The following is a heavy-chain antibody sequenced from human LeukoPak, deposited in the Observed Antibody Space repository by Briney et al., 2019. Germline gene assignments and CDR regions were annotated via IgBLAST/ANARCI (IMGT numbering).Heavy chain of an antibody. CDR1: GFTFSSYS. D-gene: IGHD3-22*01. J-gene: IGHJ4*02. CDR3: ARDRSYYYDSSGYTPAGY. CDR2: ISSSSSYI. Sequence: PGGSLRLSWAASGFTFSSYSMNWVRQAPGKGLEWVSSISSSSSYIYYADSVKGRFTISRDNAKNSLYLQMNSLRAEDTAVYYCARDRSYYYDSSGYTPAGYWGQGTLVTVSS. V-gene: IGHV3-21*01.